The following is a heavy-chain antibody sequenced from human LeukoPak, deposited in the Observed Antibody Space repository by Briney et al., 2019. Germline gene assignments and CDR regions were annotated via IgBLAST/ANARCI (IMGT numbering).Heavy chain of an antibody. V-gene: IGHV3-21*01. D-gene: IGHD5-24*01. CDR1: GFTFSSYS. CDR3: ANGLRVGIGFDY. Sequence: PGGSLRLSCAASGFTFSSYSMNWVRQAPGKGLEWVSSISSSSSYIYYADSVKGRFTISRDNSKNTLYLQMNSLRAEDTAVYYCANGLRVGIGFDYWGQGTLVTVSS. CDR2: ISSSSSYI. J-gene: IGHJ4*02.